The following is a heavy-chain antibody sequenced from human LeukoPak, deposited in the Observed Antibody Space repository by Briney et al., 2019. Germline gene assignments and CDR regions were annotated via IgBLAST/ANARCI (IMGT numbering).Heavy chain of an antibody. CDR1: GFAFSVYA. V-gene: IGHV3-23*01. Sequence: PGGSLRLSCSASGFAFSVYAMSWLRQPPGKGLEWVSTINANSGTTSYAASVRGRFTISRDNAKNSLYLQMNSLRAGDTAVYYCARDGMNDYGDLREGNDAFVMLGLGAIVTVSA. CDR2: INANSGTT. CDR3: ARDGMNDYGDLREGNDAFVM. J-gene: IGHJ3*02. D-gene: IGHD4-17*01.